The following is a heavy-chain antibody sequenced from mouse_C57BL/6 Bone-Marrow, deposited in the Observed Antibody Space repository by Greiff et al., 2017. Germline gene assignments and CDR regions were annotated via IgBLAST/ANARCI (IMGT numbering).Heavy chain of an antibody. CDR2: IDPSDSYT. J-gene: IGHJ2*01. V-gene: IGHV1-59*01. Sequence: QVQLQQPGAELVRPGTSVKLSCKASGYTFTSYWMPWVKQRPGQGLEWIGVIDPSDSYTNYNQKFKGKATLTVDTSSSTAYMQLSSLTSEDSAVYYCARSGIYDGYPYYFDYWGQGTTLTVSS. CDR1: GYTFTSYW. D-gene: IGHD2-3*01. CDR3: ARSGIYDGYPYYFDY.